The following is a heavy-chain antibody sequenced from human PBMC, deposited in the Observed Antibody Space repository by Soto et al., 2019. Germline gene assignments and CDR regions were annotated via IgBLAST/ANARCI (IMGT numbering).Heavy chain of an antibody. D-gene: IGHD3-9*01. CDR3: ARLGSDISTGYWDAFDI. V-gene: IGHV1-8*01. J-gene: IGHJ3*02. Sequence: SVKFSCKASGYTFTSWDINWLRQATGQGLECMVWMNPKSGSTGXXXKFQGRVXXTGHTASSLAXMELRXLRSEDTAVYYCARLGSDISTGYWDAFDIXXQ. CDR1: GYTFTSWD. CDR2: MNPKSGST.